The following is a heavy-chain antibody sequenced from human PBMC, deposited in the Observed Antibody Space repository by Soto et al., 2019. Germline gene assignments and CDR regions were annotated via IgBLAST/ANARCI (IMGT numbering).Heavy chain of an antibody. CDR1: GFTLSRHT. CDR3: VRDYYDTSGYPNTFDM. Sequence: GGSLRLSCAASGFTLSRHTMNWVRQAPGKGLEWVSFIGSRTADIYYADSVKGRFTISRDNAKNSLYLDLTRLRAEDTAVYFCVRDYYDTSGYPNTFDMWGQGTMVTVSS. J-gene: IGHJ3*02. CDR2: IGSRTADI. V-gene: IGHV3-21*01. D-gene: IGHD3-22*01.